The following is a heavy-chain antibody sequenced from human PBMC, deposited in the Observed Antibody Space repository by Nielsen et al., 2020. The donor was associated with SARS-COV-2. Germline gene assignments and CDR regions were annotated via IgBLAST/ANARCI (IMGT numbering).Heavy chain of an antibody. J-gene: IGHJ6*02. CDR2: ISWNSGSI. CDR3: ARERFGGGMDV. D-gene: IGHD3-16*01. CDR1: GFTFDDYA. Sequence: GGSLRLSCAASGFTFDDYAMHWVRQAPGKGLEWVSGISWNSGSIGYADSVKGRFTISRDNSKNTLYLQMNSLRAEDTAVYYCARERFGGGMDVWGQGTTVTVSS. V-gene: IGHV3-9*01.